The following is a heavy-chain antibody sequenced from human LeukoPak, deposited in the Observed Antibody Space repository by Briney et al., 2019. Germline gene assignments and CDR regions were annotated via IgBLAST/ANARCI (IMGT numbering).Heavy chain of an antibody. V-gene: IGHV4-4*09. J-gene: IGHJ4*02. D-gene: IGHD2-21*01. CDR3: ATSREAKTAPYDL. CDR2: IYTNGRS. Sequence: PSETLSLTCTVSGASISSYCWSWVRQSPGKGLEWIAYIYTNGRSDYNPSLKSRVTMSLDTSKNQLSMELRFLTAADTAVYYCATSREAKTAPYDLWGQGTLVTVSS. CDR1: GASISSYC.